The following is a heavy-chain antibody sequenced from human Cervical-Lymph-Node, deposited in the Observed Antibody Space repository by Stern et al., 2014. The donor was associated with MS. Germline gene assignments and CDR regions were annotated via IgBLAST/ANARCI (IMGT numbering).Heavy chain of an antibody. CDR3: ATHRGRVTYYYGLDV. D-gene: IGHD2-21*02. Sequence: VEESGAEEKKPGASVKVSCKGSGYTLTEMYMHWVRQAPGKGLEWMGGYYPQHGETVFAQKIQGSVTLAEDRSTDTAYMELTSLRSDDTAVYYCATHRGRVTYYYGLDVCGQGTTVTVSS. J-gene: IGHJ6*02. CDR1: GYTLTEMY. CDR2: YYPQHGET. V-gene: IGHV1-24*01.